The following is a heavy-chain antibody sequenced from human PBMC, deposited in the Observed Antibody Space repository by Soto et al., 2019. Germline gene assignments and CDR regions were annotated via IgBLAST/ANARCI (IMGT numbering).Heavy chain of an antibody. CDR3: ARVGNDFWSGYYTQYCWFDP. CDR1: GYTFTSSG. CDR2: ISAYNGNT. D-gene: IGHD3-3*01. V-gene: IGHV1-18*01. Sequence: ASVKVSCKASGYTFTSSGISLVRQAPGQGLEWMGWISAYNGNTNYAQKLQGRVTMTTDTSTSTAYMELRSLRSDDTAVYYCARVGNDFWSGYYTQYCWFDPWGQGTLVTVSS. J-gene: IGHJ5*02.